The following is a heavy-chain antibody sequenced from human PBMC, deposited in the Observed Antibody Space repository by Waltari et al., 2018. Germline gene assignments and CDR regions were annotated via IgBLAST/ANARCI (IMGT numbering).Heavy chain of an antibody. CDR1: GGTFSSYA. CDR2: IIPIFGTA. V-gene: IGHV1-69*01. D-gene: IGHD6-13*01. CDR3: ARGEAAAGWNYYYYGMDV. Sequence: QVQLVQSGAEVKKPGSSVKVSCKASGGTFSSYAISWVRQAPGQGLEWMGGIIPIFGTANYAQKCQGRVTITADESTSTAYMELSSLRSEDTAVYYCARGEAAAGWNYYYYGMDVWGQGTTVTVSS. J-gene: IGHJ6*02.